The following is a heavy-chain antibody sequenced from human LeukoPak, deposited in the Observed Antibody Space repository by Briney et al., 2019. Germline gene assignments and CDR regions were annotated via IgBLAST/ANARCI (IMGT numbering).Heavy chain of an antibody. CDR2: ISAYNGDT. CDR1: GYTFTSYG. D-gene: IGHD1-26*01. CDR3: ARDSPLVGAGYYYGMDV. Sequence: GASVKVSCKASGYTFTSYGISWVRQAPGQGLEWMGWISAYNGDTNYAQKLQGRVTMTTDTSTSTAYMELRSLRSDDTAVYYCARDSPLVGAGYYYGMDVWGQGTTVTVSS. V-gene: IGHV1-18*01. J-gene: IGHJ6*02.